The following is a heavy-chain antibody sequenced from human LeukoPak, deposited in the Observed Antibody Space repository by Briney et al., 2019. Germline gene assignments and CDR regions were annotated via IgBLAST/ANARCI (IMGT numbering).Heavy chain of an antibody. J-gene: IGHJ3*02. V-gene: IGHV4-59*08. CDR3: ARSYYYDSSGYHDAFDI. CDR1: GGSISSYY. CDR2: IYYSGST. Sequence: SETLSLTCTVSGGSISSYYWSWIRQPPGKGLEWIGYIYYSGSTNYNPSLKSRVTISVDTSKNQFSLKLSSVTAADTAVYYCARSYYYDSSGYHDAFDIWGQGTMVTVSS. D-gene: IGHD3-22*01.